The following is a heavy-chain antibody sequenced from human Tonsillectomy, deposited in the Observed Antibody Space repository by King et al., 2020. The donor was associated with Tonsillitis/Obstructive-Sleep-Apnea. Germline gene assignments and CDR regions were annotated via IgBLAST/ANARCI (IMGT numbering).Heavy chain of an antibody. Sequence: LQLQESGPGLVKPSETLSLTCTVSVGSVSSRNYYWGWIRQPPGKGLEWVGSIYYDGTTYYNPSIKSRVTISVHTSKNQFSLKLNSVTVADTAVYYCVRQTDYYSVDYYYYMDVWGKGTTVTVSS. D-gene: IGHD3-9*01. V-gene: IGHV4-39*01. J-gene: IGHJ6*03. CDR1: VGSVSSRNYY. CDR3: VRQTDYYSVDYYYYMDV. CDR2: IYYDGTT.